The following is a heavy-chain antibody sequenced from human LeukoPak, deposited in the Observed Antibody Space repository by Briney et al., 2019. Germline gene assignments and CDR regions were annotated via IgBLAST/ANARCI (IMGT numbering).Heavy chain of an antibody. CDR3: AKAGVVVPAD. CDR1: GFTFSSYG. CDR2: ISYDGSNK. V-gene: IGHV3-30*18. D-gene: IGHD2-2*01. J-gene: IGHJ4*02. Sequence: TGGSLRLSCAASGFTFSSYGMHWVRQAPGKGLEWVAVISYDGSNKYYADSVKSRFTISRDNSKNTLYLQMNSLRAEDTAVYYCAKAGVVVPADWGQGTLVTVSS.